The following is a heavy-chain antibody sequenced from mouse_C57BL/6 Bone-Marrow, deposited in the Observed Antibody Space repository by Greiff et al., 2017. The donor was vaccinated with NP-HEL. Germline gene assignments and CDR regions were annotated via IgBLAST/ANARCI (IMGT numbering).Heavy chain of an antibody. J-gene: IGHJ1*03. D-gene: IGHD2-2*01. CDR2: IDPSDSYT. Sequence: QVQLKQPGAELVKPGASVKLSCKASGYTFTSYWMQWVKQRPGQGLEWIGEIDPSDSYTNYNQKFKGKATLTVDTSSSTAYMQLSSLTSEDSAVYYCAREMVTTTDWYFDVWGTGTTVTVSS. V-gene: IGHV1-50*01. CDR1: GYTFTSYW. CDR3: AREMVTTTDWYFDV.